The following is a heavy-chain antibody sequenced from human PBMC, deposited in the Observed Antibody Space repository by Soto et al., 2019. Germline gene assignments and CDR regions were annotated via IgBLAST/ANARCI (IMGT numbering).Heavy chain of an antibody. Sequence: QITLKESGPTLVKPTQTLTLTCTFSGFSLSTSGAGVGWIRQPPSKALEWLAVVYWDDDKRYSPSLKSRLTITKDTYKNQVVLKMTNMDPVDTATYYCAYRLYAGWLTGSYYDYWGPGTLVTVSS. CDR3: AYRLYAGWLTGSYYDY. CDR1: GFSLSTSGAG. V-gene: IGHV2-5*02. J-gene: IGHJ4*02. D-gene: IGHD7-27*01. CDR2: VYWDDDK.